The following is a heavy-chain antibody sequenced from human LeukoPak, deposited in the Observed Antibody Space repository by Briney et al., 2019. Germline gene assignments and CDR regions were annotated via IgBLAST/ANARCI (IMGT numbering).Heavy chain of an antibody. CDR1: GYTFSSYG. D-gene: IGHD4-23*01. J-gene: IGHJ4*02. Sequence: ASVKVSCKASGYTFSSYGISWVRRAPGQGLEWMGWISAYNGHTNYAQKFQGRVTMTTDTSTSTLYMELRSLRSDDTAVYYCARDYGGSSPFDYWGQGTLVTVSS. CDR3: ARDYGGSSPFDY. CDR2: ISAYNGHT. V-gene: IGHV1-18*01.